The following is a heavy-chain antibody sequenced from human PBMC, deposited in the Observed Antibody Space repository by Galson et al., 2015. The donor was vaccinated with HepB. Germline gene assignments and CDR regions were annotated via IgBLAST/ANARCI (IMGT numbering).Heavy chain of an antibody. D-gene: IGHD3-10*01. CDR1: GFTFSSYA. V-gene: IGHV3-30*04. J-gene: IGHJ4*02. Sequence: SLRLSCAASGFTFSSYAMHWVRQAPGKGLEWVAVISYDGSNKYYADSVKSRFTISRDNSKNTLYLQMNSLRAEDTAVYYCARAPNYYGSGGYSPLDYWGQGTLVTVSS. CDR2: ISYDGSNK. CDR3: ARAPNYYGSGGYSPLDY.